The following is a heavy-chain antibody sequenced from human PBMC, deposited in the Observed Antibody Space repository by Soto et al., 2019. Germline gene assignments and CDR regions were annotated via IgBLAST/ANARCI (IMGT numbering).Heavy chain of an antibody. CDR1: GFTFSSYS. CDR2: ISSSSSYI. Sequence: PVGSLRLSCAASGFTFSSYSMNWVRQAPGKGLEWVSSISSSSSYIYYADSVKGRFTISRDNAKNSLYLQMNSLRAEDTAVYYCARDGYCISTSCPSPRYYGMDVWGQGTTVTVSS. J-gene: IGHJ6*02. D-gene: IGHD2-2*03. CDR3: ARDGYCISTSCPSPRYYGMDV. V-gene: IGHV3-21*01.